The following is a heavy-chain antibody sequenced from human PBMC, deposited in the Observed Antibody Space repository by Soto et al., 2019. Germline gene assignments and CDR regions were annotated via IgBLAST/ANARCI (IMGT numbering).Heavy chain of an antibody. V-gene: IGHV3-30-3*01. CDR3: ARDASRRIVPGVTRLNWFDS. CDR2: ISFDGSSD. CDR1: GFTFSSYA. Sequence: QVQLVESGGGVVQPGRSLRLSCAASGFTFSSYAMHWVRQVPGKGLEWLAVISFDGSSDFYIDSVKGRFTIYRDNSNNTLFLQMTSLRADDTALYFCARDASRRIVPGVTRLNWFDSWGQGTLLIVSS. J-gene: IGHJ5*01. D-gene: IGHD2-21*01.